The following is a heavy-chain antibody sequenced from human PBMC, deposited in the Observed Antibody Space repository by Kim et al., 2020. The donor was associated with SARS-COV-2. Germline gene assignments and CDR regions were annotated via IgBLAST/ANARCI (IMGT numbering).Heavy chain of an antibody. CDR3: ARDLRTITGTTDYFDY. J-gene: IGHJ4*02. D-gene: IGHD1-7*01. Sequence: KFQGRVTMTRDTSISTAYMELSRLRSDDTAVYYCARDLRTITGTTDYFDYWGQGTLVTVSS. V-gene: IGHV1-2*02.